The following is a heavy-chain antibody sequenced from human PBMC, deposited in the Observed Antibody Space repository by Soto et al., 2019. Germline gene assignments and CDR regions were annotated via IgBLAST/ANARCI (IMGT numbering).Heavy chain of an antibody. CDR3: TRDASRDRRAPGSTHP. J-gene: IGHJ5*02. Sequence: PGGSLRLSCAASGFTFRSFTMNWVRQAPGKGLEWVSTISSNSAYIYYTDALRGRFTISRDNTKNSLHLQMNSLRAEDTAVYYCTRDASRDRRAPGSTHPSGPGTFLTL. CDR2: ISSNSAYI. V-gene: IGHV3-21*01. CDR1: GFTFRSFT.